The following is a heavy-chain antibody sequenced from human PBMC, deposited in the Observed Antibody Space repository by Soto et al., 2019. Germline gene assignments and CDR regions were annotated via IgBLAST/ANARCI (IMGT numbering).Heavy chain of an antibody. CDR2: IRSKSNSYAT. D-gene: IGHD4-17*01. Sequence: EVQLVESGGGLVQPGGSLKLSCAVSGFTFSGSAMHWVRQASGKGLEWVGRIRSKSNSYATAYAASVKGRFTISRDDSKTTAYLEMNSLKTEDSAVYYCTRCYGDYVRGSWGQGTLVTVSS. J-gene: IGHJ4*02. CDR3: TRCYGDYVRGS. CDR1: GFTFSGSA. V-gene: IGHV3-73*01.